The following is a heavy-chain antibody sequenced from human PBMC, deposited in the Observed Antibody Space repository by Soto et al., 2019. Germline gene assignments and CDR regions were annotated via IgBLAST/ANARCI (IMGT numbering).Heavy chain of an antibody. CDR1: GFTFSSYG. J-gene: IGHJ4*02. V-gene: IGHV3-30*03. Sequence: GGSLRLSCAASGFTFSSYGMHWVRQAPGKGMAWVAVISYDGSNKYYADSVKGRFTISRDNSKNRLYLQMNSLRAEDTAVYYFALTTETGFDYWGQGTLVTVSS. CDR3: ALTTETGFDY. CDR2: ISYDGSNK. D-gene: IGHD4-17*01.